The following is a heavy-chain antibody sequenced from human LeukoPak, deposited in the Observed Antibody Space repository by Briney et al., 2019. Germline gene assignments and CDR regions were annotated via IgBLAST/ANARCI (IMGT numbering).Heavy chain of an antibody. V-gene: IGHV4-59*11. CDR3: AKDREDGYKNYYYYHMDV. J-gene: IGHJ6*03. Sequence: KPSETLSLTCTVSGGSIGSHYWSWIRQPPGKGLEWIGYIYYSGSTNYNPSLKSRVTISVDTSKNQFSLKLTSVPAADPAVDYCAKDREDGYKNYYYYHMDVWGKGTTVTVSS. D-gene: IGHD5-24*01. CDR1: GGSIGSHY. CDR2: IYYSGST.